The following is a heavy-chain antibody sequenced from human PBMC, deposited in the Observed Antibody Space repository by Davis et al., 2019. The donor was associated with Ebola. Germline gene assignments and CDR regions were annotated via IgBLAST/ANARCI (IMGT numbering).Heavy chain of an antibody. D-gene: IGHD1-26*01. Sequence: GGSLRLSCAASGFTFSSYSMNWVRQAPGKGLEWVSSISSSSSYIYYADSVKGRFTISRDNAKNSLYLQMNNLRAEDTAMYYCAIRGSSRSFDYWGQGTLVTVSS. J-gene: IGHJ4*02. CDR3: AIRGSSRSFDY. CDR1: GFTFSSYS. V-gene: IGHV3-21*04. CDR2: ISSSSSYI.